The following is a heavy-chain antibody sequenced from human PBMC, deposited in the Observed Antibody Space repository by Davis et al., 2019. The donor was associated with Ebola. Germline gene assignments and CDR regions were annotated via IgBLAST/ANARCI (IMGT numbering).Heavy chain of an antibody. V-gene: IGHV3-48*02. Sequence: PGGSLRLSCITSGFTFTANSMNWVRQPPGKGLEWISYISSSGGTTYYADFVQGRFTISRDNATKSLYLQMTSLRDEDTAVYYCVRASSGSYYSVFDNWGQGSLVTVTS. CDR1: GFTFTANS. J-gene: IGHJ4*02. CDR2: ISSSGGTT. CDR3: VRASSGSYYSVFDN. D-gene: IGHD1-26*01.